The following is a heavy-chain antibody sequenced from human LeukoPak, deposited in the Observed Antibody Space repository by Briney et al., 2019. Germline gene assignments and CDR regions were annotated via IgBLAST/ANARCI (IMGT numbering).Heavy chain of an antibody. CDR1: RLTFSSFW. CDR3: ARSLFGYCSGGSCLNWFDP. D-gene: IGHD2-15*01. V-gene: IGHV3-7*01. CDR2: IKQEGSEK. J-gene: IGHJ5*02. Sequence: PGGSLTLSCAPSRLTFSSFWMSWVRQAPGEGREWVAYIKQEGSEKYYVDSVKGRFTISRDNAKNSLYLQMNSLRAEDTAVYYCARSLFGYCSGGSCLNWFDPWGQGTLVTVSS.